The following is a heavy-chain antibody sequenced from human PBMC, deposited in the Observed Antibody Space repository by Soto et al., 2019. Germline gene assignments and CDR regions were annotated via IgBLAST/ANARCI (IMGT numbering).Heavy chain of an antibody. V-gene: IGHV4-30-4*01. D-gene: IGHD3-3*01. CDR1: GGSISSGDYY. CDR2: IYYSGRT. CDR3: ARIVESDYTIDFEL. J-gene: IGHJ2*01. Sequence: QVQLQESGPGLVKPSQTLSLTCTVPGGSISSGDYYWSWIRQPPGKGLEWIGYIYYSGRTNYNPSLTXXVXLSVATSKNQFSLNLSSVTAADTAVYYCARIVESDYTIDFELWGRGTLVTVSS.